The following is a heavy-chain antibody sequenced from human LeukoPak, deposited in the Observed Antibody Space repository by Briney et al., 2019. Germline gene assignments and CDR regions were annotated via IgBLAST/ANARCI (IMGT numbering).Heavy chain of an antibody. V-gene: IGHV3-21*01. CDR3: ARLNPSVNGCYGGPIDY. CDR1: GFTSSIYS. Sequence: GGSLRLSCAASGFTSSIYSMNWVRQAPGKGLEWVSSISNSGSYIYYADSLKGRFIISRDNAKNSLYLQMNSLRSDDTAVYYCARLNPSVNGCYGGPIDYWGQGNLVTVSS. D-gene: IGHD4-23*01. CDR2: ISNSGSYI. J-gene: IGHJ4*02.